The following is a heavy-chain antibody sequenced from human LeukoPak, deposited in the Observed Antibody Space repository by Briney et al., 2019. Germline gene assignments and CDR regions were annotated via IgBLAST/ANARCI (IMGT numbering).Heavy chain of an antibody. CDR2: INHSGST. Sequence: SETLSLTCAVYGGSFSGYYWSWIRQPPGKGLEWIGEINHSGSTNYNPSLKSRVTISVDTSKNQFSLKLSSVTAADTAVYYCARYSMTGTPGWNYWGQGTLVTVSS. J-gene: IGHJ4*02. CDR1: GGSFSGYY. CDR3: ARYSMTGTPGWNY. V-gene: IGHV4-34*01. D-gene: IGHD1-20*01.